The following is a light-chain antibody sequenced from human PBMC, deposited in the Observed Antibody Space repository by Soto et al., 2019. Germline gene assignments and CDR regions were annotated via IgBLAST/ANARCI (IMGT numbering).Light chain of an antibody. J-gene: IGKJ1*01. Sequence: IQMNQSPSSMSASVGDRVTITCRASQSISSYLNWYQQKPGKAPKLLIYAASSLQSGVPSRFSVSGSGTDFTLTISRLKNEDFATYYCQQSYSTTWTFGQGTKVDIK. CDR1: QSISSY. V-gene: IGKV1-39*01. CDR3: QQSYSTTWT. CDR2: AAS.